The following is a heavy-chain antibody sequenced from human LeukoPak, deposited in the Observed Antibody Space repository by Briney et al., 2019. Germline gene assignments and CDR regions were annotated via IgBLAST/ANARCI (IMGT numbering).Heavy chain of an antibody. CDR1: GFPFNNYW. Sequence: QPGGSLRLSCAASGFPFNNYWMHWVRQAPEKGLVWVSLIKSDGSTTRYADSVKGRFTISRDNAKNTLFLQMNSLRAEDTAVYYCARDLTGSFDYWGQGTLVTVSS. D-gene: IGHD3-9*01. V-gene: IGHV3-74*01. J-gene: IGHJ4*02. CDR2: IKSDGSTT. CDR3: ARDLTGSFDY.